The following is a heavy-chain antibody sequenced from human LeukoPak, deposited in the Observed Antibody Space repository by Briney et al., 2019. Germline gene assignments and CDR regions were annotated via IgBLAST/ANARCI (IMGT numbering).Heavy chain of an antibody. Sequence: PGRSLRLSCATSGFTFDKYGIHWVRQAPGKGLEWVSVIYSGGSTYYADSVKGRFTISRDNSKNTLYLQMNSLRAEDTAVYYCARDLGRGTGNFDYWGQGTLVTVSS. CDR2: IYSGGST. CDR1: GFTFDKYG. V-gene: IGHV3-66*01. CDR3: ARDLGRGTGNFDY. J-gene: IGHJ4*02. D-gene: IGHD3-10*01.